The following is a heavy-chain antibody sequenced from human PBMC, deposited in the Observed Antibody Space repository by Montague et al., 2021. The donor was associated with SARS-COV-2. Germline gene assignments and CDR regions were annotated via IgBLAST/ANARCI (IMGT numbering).Heavy chain of an antibody. V-gene: IGHV6-1*01. CDR2: TNYRSKWTS. Sequence: CAISGDSVWSNTAAWNWIRQSPSGGLEWLGRTNYRSKWTSDYATSVEGRISIDPDTSKNQLLLHLRSVTSEDTGVYYCVRDTGSAQAGFDAWGQGTLVTVSS. D-gene: IGHD4-17*01. J-gene: IGHJ4*02. CDR3: VRDTGSAQAGFDA. CDR1: GDSVWSNTAA.